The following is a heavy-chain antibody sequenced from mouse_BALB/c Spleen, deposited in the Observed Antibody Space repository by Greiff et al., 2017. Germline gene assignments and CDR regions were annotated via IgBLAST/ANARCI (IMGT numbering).Heavy chain of an antibody. CDR1: GFTFSSFG. CDR3: ARSGYGNYVMDY. D-gene: IGHD2-10*02. J-gene: IGHJ4*01. Sequence: EVQGVESGGGLVQPGGSRKLSCAASGFTFSSFGMHWVRQAPEKGLEWVAYIRSGSSTIYYADTVKGRFTISRDNPKNTLFLQMTSLRSEDTAMYYCARSGYGNYVMDYWGQGTSVTVSS. CDR2: IRSGSSTI. V-gene: IGHV5-17*02.